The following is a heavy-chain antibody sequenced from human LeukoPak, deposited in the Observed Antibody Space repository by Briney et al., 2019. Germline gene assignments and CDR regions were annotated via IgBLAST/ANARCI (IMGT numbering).Heavy chain of an antibody. Sequence: GGSLRLSCAASGFTFSRNWMTWVRQAPGKGLEWVANIKQDGSEKYYVDSVRGRFTISRDNAKNSLYLQMNSLRAEDTAVYYFARGGVATFRFIDYWGQGALVTVSS. CDR2: IKQDGSEK. V-gene: IGHV3-7*01. J-gene: IGHJ4*02. CDR1: GFTFSRNW. CDR3: ARGGVATFRFIDY. D-gene: IGHD5-12*01.